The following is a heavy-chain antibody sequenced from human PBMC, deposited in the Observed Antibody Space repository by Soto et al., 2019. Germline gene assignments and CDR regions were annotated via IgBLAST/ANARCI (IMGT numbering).Heavy chain of an antibody. D-gene: IGHD3-22*01. J-gene: IGHJ6*02. CDR2: ISYDGSNK. CDR1: GFTFGRYG. V-gene: IGHV3-30*18. CDR3: AKELYYYDSSGYQNSGMDV. Sequence: GGSLRLSCAASGFTFGRYGMHWVRQAPGKGLEWVAVISYDGSNKYYADSVKGRFTISRDNSKNTLYLQMNSLRAEDTAVYYCAKELYYYDSSGYQNSGMDVWGQGT.